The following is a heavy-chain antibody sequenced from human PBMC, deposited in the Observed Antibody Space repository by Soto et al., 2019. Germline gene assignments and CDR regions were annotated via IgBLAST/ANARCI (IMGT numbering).Heavy chain of an antibody. Sequence: QVQLQESGPGLVKPSQTLSLTCIVSGDSISSDGYSWSWIRNHPGKGLEWIAYIDHRGNSYYNPSLKSRVTLSVDTSKNQFSLKLTSVTAADTAVYYCARGGDYVGMDVWGQGTTVAVSS. D-gene: IGHD3-16*01. CDR3: ARGGDYVGMDV. CDR2: IDHRGNS. V-gene: IGHV4-31*02. J-gene: IGHJ6*02. CDR1: GDSISSDGYS.